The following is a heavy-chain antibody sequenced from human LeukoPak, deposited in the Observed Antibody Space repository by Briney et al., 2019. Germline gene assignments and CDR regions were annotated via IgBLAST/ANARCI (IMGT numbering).Heavy chain of an antibody. J-gene: IGHJ5*02. V-gene: IGHV1-2*02. CDR3: ARKEYSSSRWFDP. CDR1: GYGFTDYY. Sequence: ASVKVSCKASGYGFTDYYIHWVRQAPGQGLEWLGWINPYSGDTNYSQKFQGRVTMTTDTSISTVYMELRRLRSDDTAVYYCARKEYSSSRWFDPWGQGTLVTVSS. D-gene: IGHD6-6*01. CDR2: INPYSGDT.